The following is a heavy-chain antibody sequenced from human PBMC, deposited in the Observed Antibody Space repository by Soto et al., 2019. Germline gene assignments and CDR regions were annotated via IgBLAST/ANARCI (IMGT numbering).Heavy chain of an antibody. J-gene: IGHJ4*02. V-gene: IGHV3-30-3*01. CDR1: GFTFSSYA. Sequence: QVQLVESGGGVVQPGRSLRLSCAASGFTFSSYAMHWVRQAPGKGLEWVAVISYDGGNKYYADSVKGRFTISRDNSKNTLYLQMNSLRAEDTAVYYCARDYSQQWLVHFYFDYWGQGTLVTVSS. D-gene: IGHD6-19*01. CDR3: ARDYSQQWLVHFYFDY. CDR2: ISYDGGNK.